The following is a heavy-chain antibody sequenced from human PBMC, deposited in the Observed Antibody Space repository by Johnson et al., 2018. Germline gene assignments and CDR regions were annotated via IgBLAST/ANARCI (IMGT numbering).Heavy chain of an antibody. CDR3: ATANSHAFDM. D-gene: IGHD4-23*01. CDR1: GFTFSSYW. CDR2: IISDGSST. V-gene: IGHV3-74*01. J-gene: IGHJ3*02. Sequence: VQLQESGGGLVQPGGSLGLSCAASGFTFSSYWMHWVRQAPGKGLVWVSRIISDGSSTSYADSVKGRFTISRDNAKNTLYLQMNSLGAEDTAVYYCATANSHAFDMWGQGTMVTVSS.